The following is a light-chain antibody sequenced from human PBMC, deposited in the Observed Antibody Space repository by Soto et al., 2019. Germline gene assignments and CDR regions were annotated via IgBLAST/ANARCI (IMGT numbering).Light chain of an antibody. Sequence: IVMTQSPATLSVSPGERATLSCRASQSVSTNLAWYQQKPGQAPRLLIYGASTRATGIPARFNGSGSGTEFTLTISSLQPEDFAVYYCQQYNNWPPTFGQGTRLETK. CDR2: GAS. CDR3: QQYNNWPPT. V-gene: IGKV3-15*01. CDR1: QSVSTN. J-gene: IGKJ5*01.